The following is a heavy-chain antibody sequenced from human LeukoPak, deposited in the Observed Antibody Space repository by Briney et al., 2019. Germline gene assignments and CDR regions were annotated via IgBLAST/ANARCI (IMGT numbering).Heavy chain of an antibody. J-gene: IGHJ4*02. CDR2: SNTGNRNT. D-gene: IGHD2-15*01. V-gene: IGHV1-3*02. CDR3: ASDREGCSGGSCYLDY. Sequence: ASVKVSCKASGYTFSTYPMNWGRQAPGQRLEWMGWSNTGNRNTKCLQELHARVTMTRDTSASTAYMELSSLRSEDTAVYYCASDREGCSGGSCYLDYWGQGTLVTVSS. CDR1: GYTFSTYP.